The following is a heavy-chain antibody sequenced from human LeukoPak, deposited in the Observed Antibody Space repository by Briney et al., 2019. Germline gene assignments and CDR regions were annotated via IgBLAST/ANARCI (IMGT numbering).Heavy chain of an antibody. CDR1: GGSFSGYY. V-gene: IGHV4-34*01. CDR3: ARGGWQQLVV. CDR2: INHSGST. J-gene: IGHJ4*02. D-gene: IGHD6-13*01. Sequence: SETLSLTCAVYGGSFSGYYWSWIRQPPGKGLEWIGEINHSGSTNYNPSLKSRVTISVDTSKNQFSLKLSSVTAADTAVYYCARGGWQQLVVWGQGTLVTVSS.